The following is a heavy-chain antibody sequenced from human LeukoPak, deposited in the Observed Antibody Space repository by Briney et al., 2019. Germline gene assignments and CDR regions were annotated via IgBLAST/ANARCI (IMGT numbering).Heavy chain of an antibody. V-gene: IGHV4-39*07. D-gene: IGHD6-13*01. J-gene: IGHJ4*02. CDR2: IYYSGST. Sequence: PSETLSLTCTVSGGSISSSSYYWGWIRQPPGKGLEWIGSIYYSGSTYYNPSLKSRVTISVDTSKNQFSLKLSSVTAADTAVYYCARGGEYPSRCSNTWSTFDYWGQGTLVTVSS. CDR3: ARGGEYPSRCSNTWSTFDY. CDR1: GGSISSSSYY.